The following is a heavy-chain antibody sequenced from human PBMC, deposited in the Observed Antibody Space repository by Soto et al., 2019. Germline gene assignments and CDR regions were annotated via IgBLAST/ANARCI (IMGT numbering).Heavy chain of an antibody. CDR3: AKVSSSGWPSDY. J-gene: IGHJ4*02. CDR1: GFTFSSYG. Sequence: QVQLVESGGGVVQPGRSLRLSCAASGFTFSSYGMHWVRQAPGKGLEWAAVISYDGSNKYYADSVKGRFTISRDNSKNTLYLQMNSLRAEDTAVYYCAKVSSSGWPSDYWGQVTLVTVSS. D-gene: IGHD6-19*01. CDR2: ISYDGSNK. V-gene: IGHV3-30*18.